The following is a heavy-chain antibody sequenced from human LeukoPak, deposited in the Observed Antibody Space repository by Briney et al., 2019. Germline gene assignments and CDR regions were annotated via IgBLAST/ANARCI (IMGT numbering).Heavy chain of an antibody. D-gene: IGHD3-10*01. J-gene: IGHJ5*02. CDR2: ISGRGGST. CDR3: AKDIVWYGSASYVRGP. V-gene: IGHV3-23*01. CDR1: GFSFSSYD. Sequence: GGSLRLSCAASGFSFSSYDMSWVRQAPGKGLEWVSGISGRGGSTYYADSVKGRFTISRDNSKNPLYLQMNSLRAEDTAVYYCAKDIVWYGSASYVRGPWGQGTLVTVSS.